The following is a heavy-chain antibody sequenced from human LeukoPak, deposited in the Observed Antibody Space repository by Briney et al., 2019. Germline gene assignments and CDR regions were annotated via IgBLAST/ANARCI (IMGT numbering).Heavy chain of an antibody. V-gene: IGHV3-23*01. D-gene: IGHD2-2*01. J-gene: IGHJ4*02. CDR2: ISSSGGST. CDR1: GFTFSSYA. CDR3: AKPELGHCSSTSCSPGSFDF. Sequence: GGSLRLSCAASGFTFSSYAVSWVRQAPGKGLDWVSTISSSGGSTYYADSVKGRFTISRDNSKNTLYLQMNSLRAEDTAVYYRAKPELGHCSSTSCSPGSFDFWGQGTLVTVSS.